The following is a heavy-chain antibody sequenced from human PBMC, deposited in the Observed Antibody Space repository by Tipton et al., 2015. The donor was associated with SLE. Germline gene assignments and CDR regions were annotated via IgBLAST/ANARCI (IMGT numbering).Heavy chain of an antibody. CDR3: ARGTIAARRLDD. D-gene: IGHD6-6*01. J-gene: IGHJ4*02. Sequence: TLSLTCTVSGGSVSSSSYYWSWIRQPAGKGLEWIGYIYTSGSTNYNPSLKSRVTISVDTSKNQFSLKLNSVTAADTAVYYCARGTIAARRLDDWGQGTLVTVSS. V-gene: IGHV4-61*09. CDR2: IYTSGST. CDR1: GGSVSSSSYY.